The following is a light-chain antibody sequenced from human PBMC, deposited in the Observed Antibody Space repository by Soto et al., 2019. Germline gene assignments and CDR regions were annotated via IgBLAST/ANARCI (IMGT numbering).Light chain of an antibody. Sequence: EIVLTQSPATLSLSPGERATLSCRAAPSVGNYLAWYQQKPGQAPRLLIYDAVNRATGIPARFSGSGSGTDFTLTISRLGPEDVAVYYCQQGSGWPPTYTFGQGTKLEMK. CDR2: DAV. V-gene: IGKV3-11*01. CDR1: PSVGNY. CDR3: QQGSGWPPTYT. J-gene: IGKJ2*01.